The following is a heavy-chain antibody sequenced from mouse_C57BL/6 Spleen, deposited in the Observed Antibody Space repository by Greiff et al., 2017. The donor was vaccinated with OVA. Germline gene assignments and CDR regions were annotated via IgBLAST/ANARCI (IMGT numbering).Heavy chain of an antibody. D-gene: IGHD4-1*01. CDR2: IDPEDGET. Sequence: EVKLLESGAELVKPGASVKLSCTASGFNIKDYYMHWVKQRTEQGLEWIGRIDPEDGETKYAPKFQGKATITADTSSNTAYLQLSSLTSEDTAVYYCALTGTEYYFDYWGQGTTLTVSS. CDR1: GFNIKDYY. V-gene: IGHV14-2*01. J-gene: IGHJ2*01. CDR3: ALTGTEYYFDY.